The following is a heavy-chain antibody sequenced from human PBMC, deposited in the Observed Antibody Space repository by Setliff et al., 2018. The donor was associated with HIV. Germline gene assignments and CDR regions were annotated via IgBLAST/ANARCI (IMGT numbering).Heavy chain of an antibody. V-gene: IGHV1-69*05. Sequence: SVKVSCKVSGDTFNNYGLNWVRQAPGQGLEWMGGIIPIFKSADYAQKFQGRVTIMTDESTSTAYMDLSSLKSEDTAIYYCAGTSGDAYNYEGAFDVWGQGTLVTVSS. CDR2: IIPIFKSA. CDR3: AGTSGDAYNYEGAFDV. CDR1: GDTFNNYG. D-gene: IGHD5-12*01. J-gene: IGHJ3*01.